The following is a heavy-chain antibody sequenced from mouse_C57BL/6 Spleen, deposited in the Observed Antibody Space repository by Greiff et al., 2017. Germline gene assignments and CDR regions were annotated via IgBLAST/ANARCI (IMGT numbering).Heavy chain of an antibody. CDR1: GFTFSDYG. J-gene: IGHJ4*01. V-gene: IGHV5-17*01. D-gene: IGHD4-1*01. CDR2: ISSGSSTI. Sequence: DVKLVESGGGLVKPGGSLKLSCAASGFTFSDYGMHWVRQAPEKGLEWVAYISSGSSTIYYADTVKGRFTISRDNAKNTLFLQMTSLRSEDTAMYYCAKLAMDYWGQGTSVTVSS. CDR3: AKLAMDY.